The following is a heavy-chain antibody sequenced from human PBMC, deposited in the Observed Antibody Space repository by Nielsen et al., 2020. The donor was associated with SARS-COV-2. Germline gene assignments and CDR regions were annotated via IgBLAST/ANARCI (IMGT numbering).Heavy chain of an antibody. Sequence: GGSLRLSCAASGFTFSSYAMHWVRQAPGKGLEWVAVISYDGSNKYYADSVKGRFTIPRDNSKNTLYLQMNSLRAEDTAVYYCARGEGIDLAAPGRGMDVWGQGTTVTVSS. CDR3: ARGEGIDLAAPGRGMDV. CDR2: ISYDGSNK. J-gene: IGHJ6*02. CDR1: GFTFSSYA. D-gene: IGHD6-13*01. V-gene: IGHV3-30-3*01.